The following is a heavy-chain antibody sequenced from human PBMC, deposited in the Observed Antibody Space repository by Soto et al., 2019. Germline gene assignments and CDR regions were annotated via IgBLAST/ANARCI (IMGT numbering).Heavy chain of an antibody. V-gene: IGHV4-39*01. CDR1: GGSIFTSTHY. J-gene: IGHJ5*02. CDR2: IYYIGST. D-gene: IGHD2-21*01. CDR3: ARQEWTAYNNWFDP. Sequence: PSETLSLTCSVFGGSIFTSTHYWGWIRQPPGKGLEWIGTIYYIGSTYYNPSLKSRITMSVDTTKNQFSLSLSSATAADTAVYYCARQEWTAYNNWFDPWGQGTLVTVSS.